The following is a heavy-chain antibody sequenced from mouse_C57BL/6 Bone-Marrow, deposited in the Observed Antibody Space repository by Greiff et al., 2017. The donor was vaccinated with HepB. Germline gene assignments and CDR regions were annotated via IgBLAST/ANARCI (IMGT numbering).Heavy chain of an antibody. V-gene: IGHV5-4*01. J-gene: IGHJ2*01. CDR2: ISDGGSYT. Sequence: EVHLVESGGGLVKPGGSLKLSCAASGFTFISYAMSWVRQTPEKRLEWVATISDGGSYTYYPDNVKGRFTISRDNAKNNLYLQMSHLKSEDTAMYYCARGKIYFDYWGQGTTLTVSS. CDR3: ARGKIYFDY. CDR1: GFTFISYA.